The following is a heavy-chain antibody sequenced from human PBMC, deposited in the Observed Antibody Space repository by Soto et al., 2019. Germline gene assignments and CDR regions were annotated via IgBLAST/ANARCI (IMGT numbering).Heavy chain of an antibody. Sequence: GESLKISCKGSGYSFTSYWIGWVRQMPGKGLEWMGIIYPCDSDTRYSPSVQGQVTISADKSISTAYLQWSSLKASDTAMYYCARRPVAATTRYYYYYGMDVWGQGTTVTVSS. D-gene: IGHD2-15*01. CDR1: GYSFTSYW. J-gene: IGHJ6*02. CDR2: IYPCDSDT. V-gene: IGHV5-51*01. CDR3: ARRPVAATTRYYYYYGMDV.